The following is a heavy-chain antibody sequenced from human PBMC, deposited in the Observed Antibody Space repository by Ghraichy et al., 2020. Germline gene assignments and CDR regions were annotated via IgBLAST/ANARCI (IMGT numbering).Heavy chain of an antibody. D-gene: IGHD2-21*01. CDR1: GFSFNDYI. J-gene: IGHJ4*02. Sequence: GGSLRLSCAGSGFSFNDYIINWVRQAPGKGLEWVSSTSSSGDFRYYAASVKGRFTISRDYAKNSVSLEMDSLRVEDTALYYCARVVGIAPAGPLDFWGQGNLVTVAS. V-gene: IGHV3-21*01. CDR2: TSSSGDFR. CDR3: ARVVGIAPAGPLDF.